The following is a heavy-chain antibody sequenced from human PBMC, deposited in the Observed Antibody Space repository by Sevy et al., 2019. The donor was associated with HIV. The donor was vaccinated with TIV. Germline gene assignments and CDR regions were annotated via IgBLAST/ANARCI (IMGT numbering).Heavy chain of an antibody. CDR1: GFIFSTYG. D-gene: IGHD1-26*01. CDR3: AKMQGGSYNYYGMDV. J-gene: IGHJ6*02. CDR2: ISFDGSDK. V-gene: IGHV3-30*18. Sequence: GGYLRLSCAASGFIFSTYGIHWVRQAPGKGLEWVAVISFDGSDKYYADSVRGRFTISRDNSKNTLYLQMNSLRVEDPAIYYCAKMQGGSYNYYGMDVWGQGTTVTVSS.